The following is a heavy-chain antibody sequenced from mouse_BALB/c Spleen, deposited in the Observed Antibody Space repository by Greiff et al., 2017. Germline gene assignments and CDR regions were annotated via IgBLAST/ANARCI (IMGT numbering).Heavy chain of an antibody. V-gene: IGHV2-9*02. D-gene: IGHD2-2*01. CDR3: ARDEGVWLRIYAMDY. J-gene: IGHJ4*01. CDR1: GFSLTSYG. CDR2: IWAGEST. Sequence: VQLQQSGPGLVAPSQSLSITCTVSGFSLTSYGVHWVRQPPGKGLEWLGVIWAGESTNYNSDLMSRLSISKDNSKSQVFLKMNSLQTDDPAMYYCARDEGVWLRIYAMDYGGEGTSVTVAS.